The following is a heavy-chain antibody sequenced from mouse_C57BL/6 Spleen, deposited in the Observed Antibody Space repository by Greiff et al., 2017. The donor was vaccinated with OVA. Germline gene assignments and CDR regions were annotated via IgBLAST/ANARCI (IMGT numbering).Heavy chain of an antibody. J-gene: IGHJ2*01. Sequence: VQLQQSGAELVKPGASVKISCKASGYAFSSYWMNWVKQRPGKGLEWIGQIYPGDGDTNYNGKFKGKATLTADKSSSTAYMQLSSLTSEDSAVYFCARSGGNSVDYFDYWGQGTTRTVSS. CDR1: GYAFSSYW. CDR2: IYPGDGDT. V-gene: IGHV1-80*01. D-gene: IGHD2-1*01. CDR3: ARSGGNSVDYFDY.